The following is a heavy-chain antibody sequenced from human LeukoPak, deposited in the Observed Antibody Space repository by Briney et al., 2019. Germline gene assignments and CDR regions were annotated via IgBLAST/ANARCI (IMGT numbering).Heavy chain of an antibody. V-gene: IGHV4-30-4*08. Sequence: SETLSLTCAVSGYSISSGDYYWSWIRQPPGKGLEWIGYIYNTGSTYYNPSLKSRVTISVDTSKNQFSLNLRSVTAADTAVYYCARAGYSSRWGTLDSWGQGTLVTVSS. D-gene: IGHD6-13*01. J-gene: IGHJ4*02. CDR1: GYSISSGDYY. CDR2: IYNTGST. CDR3: ARAGYSSRWGTLDS.